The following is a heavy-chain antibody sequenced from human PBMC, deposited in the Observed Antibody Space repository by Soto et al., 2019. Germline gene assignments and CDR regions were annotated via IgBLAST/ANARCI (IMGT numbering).Heavy chain of an antibody. V-gene: IGHV4-39*01. CDR3: ARRMTSRSATENFDY. CDR1: GGSISSSSYY. J-gene: IGHJ4*02. Sequence: QLQLQESGPGLVKPSETLSLTCTVSGGSISSSSYYWGWIRQPPGKGLEWIGSIYYSGSTYYNPSLKSRVTISVDTSKNQFSLKLSSVTAADTAVYYCARRMTSRSATENFDYWGQGTLVTVSS. D-gene: IGHD1-26*01. CDR2: IYYSGST.